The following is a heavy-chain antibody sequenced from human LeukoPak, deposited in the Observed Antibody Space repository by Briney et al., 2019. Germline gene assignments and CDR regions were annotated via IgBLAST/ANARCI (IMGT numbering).Heavy chain of an antibody. CDR3: ARDRNGWYYFDY. CDR1: GFTVSSNY. V-gene: IGHV3-53*01. D-gene: IGHD1-1*01. CDR2: IYSGGST. Sequence: GGSLRLSCAASGFTVSSNYMSWVRQAPGQGLEWVSVIYSGGSTYYADSVKGRFTISRDNSKDTLYPQMNSLRAEDTAVYYCARDRNGWYYFDYWGQGTLVTVSS. J-gene: IGHJ4*02.